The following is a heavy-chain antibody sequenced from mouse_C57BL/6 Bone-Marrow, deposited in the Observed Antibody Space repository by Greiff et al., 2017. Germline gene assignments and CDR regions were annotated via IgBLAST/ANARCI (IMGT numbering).Heavy chain of an antibody. V-gene: IGHV1-18*01. D-gene: IGHD1-1*01. CDR1: GYTFTDYN. CDR2: INPNNGGT. J-gene: IGHJ2*01. CDR3: ARAGGSRDCFDY. Sequence: VQLQQSGPELVKPGASVKIPCKASGYTFTDYNMDWVKQSHGNSLEWIGDINPNNGGTIYNQKFKGKATLTVDKSSSTAYMELLSLTSDDTAVYYCARAGGSRDCFDYRGQGTTLTVSS.